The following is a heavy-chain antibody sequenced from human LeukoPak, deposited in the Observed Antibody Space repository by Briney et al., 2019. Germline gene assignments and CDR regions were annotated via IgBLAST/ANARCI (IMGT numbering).Heavy chain of an antibody. V-gene: IGHV4-39*01. CDR2: IYYSGST. J-gene: IGHJ4*02. CDR3: ARTYSYGSGTSRGPYYFDY. CDR1: GGSISSNSYY. Sequence: KPSETLSLTCTVSGGSISSNSYYWGWIRQPPGKGLEWIGTIYYSGSTYYNPSLKSRITISIDTSKNQFSLKLSSVTAADTAVYFCARTYSYGSGTSRGPYYFDYWGQGALVTVSS. D-gene: IGHD3-10*01.